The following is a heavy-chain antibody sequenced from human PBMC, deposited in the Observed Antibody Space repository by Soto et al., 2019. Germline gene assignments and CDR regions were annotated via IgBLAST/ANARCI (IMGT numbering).Heavy chain of an antibody. D-gene: IGHD3-10*01. CDR3: AKVYYGSGSYYLYYSYGMDV. V-gene: IGHV4-39*01. CDR2: IYYSGST. J-gene: IGHJ6*02. CDR1: DASISSRSYY. Sequence: SETLSLTCTVSDASISSRSYYWGWIRQPPGKGLAWIGSIYYSGSTYYNPSLKSRVTISVDTSKNQFSLKLSSVTAADTAVYYCAKVYYGSGSYYLYYSYGMDVWGQGTTVT.